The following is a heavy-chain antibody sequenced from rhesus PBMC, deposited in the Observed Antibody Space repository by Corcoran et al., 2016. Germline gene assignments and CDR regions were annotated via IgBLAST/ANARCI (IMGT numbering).Heavy chain of an antibody. CDR3: ARDRDF. J-gene: IGHJ3*01. V-gene: IGHV4-80*01. CDR1: GASISIYW. CDR2: INGNSGGT. Sequence: QVQLQESGPGLVKPSETLSLTCAVPGASISIYWWNWIRQPPGKGLEWIGEINGNSGGTNYTPSLKSRFTISKDASKNQFSLKLSSVTAADTAVYYCARDRDFWGQGLRVTVSS.